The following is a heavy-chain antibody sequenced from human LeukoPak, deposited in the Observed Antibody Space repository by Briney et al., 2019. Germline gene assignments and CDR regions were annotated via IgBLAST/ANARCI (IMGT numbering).Heavy chain of an antibody. D-gene: IGHD3-16*01. V-gene: IGHV1-18*01. CDR2: INPYNGKA. Sequence: ASVKVSCKASADTFTNSGISWVRQAPGQGLEWMGWINPYNGKAKYAQKLQGRVTVTTDTSTSTAYMALRSLRSDETAVYYCARDDTTFGDEIGYNPFDISGQGTVITVSS. CDR3: ARDDTTFGDEIGYNPFDI. CDR1: ADTFTNSG. J-gene: IGHJ3*02.